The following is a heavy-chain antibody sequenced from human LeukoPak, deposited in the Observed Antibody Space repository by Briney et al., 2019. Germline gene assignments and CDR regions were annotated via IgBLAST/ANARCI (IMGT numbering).Heavy chain of an antibody. CDR2: ISYDGSNK. J-gene: IGHJ4*02. CDR1: GFTFSSYA. Sequence: GGSLRLSCAASGFTFSSYAMHWVRQAPGKGLEWVAVISYDGSNKYYADSVKGRFTISRDNSKNTLYLQMNSLRAEDTALYYCAKGSGVDYWGQGALVTVSS. CDR3: AKGSGVDY. V-gene: IGHV3-30-3*01. D-gene: IGHD6-25*01.